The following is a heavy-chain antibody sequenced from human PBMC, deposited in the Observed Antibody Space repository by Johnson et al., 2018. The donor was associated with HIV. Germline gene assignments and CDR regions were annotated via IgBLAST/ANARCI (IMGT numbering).Heavy chain of an antibody. V-gene: IGHV3-7*03. CDR1: GFTFRNYL. CDR3: AREDSAFDI. CDR2: IKEDGSEK. J-gene: IGHJ3*02. Sequence: VQLVESGGGLVQPGGSLRLSCAASGFTFRNYLMSWVRQAPGKGLEWVANIKEDGSEKFYVDSVKGRFTISRDNAKNTLYLQMNSLRAEDTAVYYCAREDSAFDIWGQGTMVTVSS.